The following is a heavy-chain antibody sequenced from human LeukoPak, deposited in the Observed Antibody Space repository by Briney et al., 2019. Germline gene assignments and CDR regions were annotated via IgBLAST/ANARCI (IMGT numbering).Heavy chain of an antibody. V-gene: IGHV4-59*01. CDR3: ARGSGYDDDEPIDY. CDR1: GGSISSYY. J-gene: IGHJ4*02. D-gene: IGHD5-12*01. Sequence: PSETLSLTCTVSGGSISSYYWSWIRQPPGKGLEWIGYVYYSGSTNYNPSLKSRVTISVDTSKNQFSLKLSSVTAADTAVYYCARGSGYDDDEPIDYWGRGTLVTVSS. CDR2: VYYSGST.